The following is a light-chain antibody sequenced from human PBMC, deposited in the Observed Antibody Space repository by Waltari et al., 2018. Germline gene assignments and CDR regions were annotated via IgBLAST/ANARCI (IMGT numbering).Light chain of an antibody. CDR3: QQRTNWPRGT. J-gene: IGKJ5*01. CDR1: QSVSSY. V-gene: IGKV3-11*01. CDR2: DAS. Sequence: EIVLTQSPATLSLSPGERATLSCRASQSVSSYLAWYQQKPGQVPRLLIYDASNRATGIPARFSGSGSGTDVTLTISSLEPEDFAVDYCQQRTNWPRGTFGQGTRLEIK.